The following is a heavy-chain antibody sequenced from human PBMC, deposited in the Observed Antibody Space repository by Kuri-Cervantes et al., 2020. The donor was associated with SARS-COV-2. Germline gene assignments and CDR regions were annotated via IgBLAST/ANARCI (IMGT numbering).Heavy chain of an antibody. CDR3: ARIGPYYDFWSGYYEKYNWFDP. D-gene: IGHD3-3*01. Sequence: SGPTLVKPTETLTLTCTVSGFSLSNARMGVSWIRQPPGKALEWLAHIFSNDEKSYSTSLKSRLTIPKGTSKSQVVLTMTNMDPVDTATYYCARIGPYYDFWSGYYEKYNWFDPWGQGTLVTVSS. CDR1: GFSLSNARMG. V-gene: IGHV2-26*01. CDR2: IFSNDEK. J-gene: IGHJ5*02.